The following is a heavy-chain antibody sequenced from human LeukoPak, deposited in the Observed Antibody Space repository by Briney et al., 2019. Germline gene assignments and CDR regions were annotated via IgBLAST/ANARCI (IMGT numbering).Heavy chain of an antibody. CDR3: ARHAGSSMSRVGYFEF. CDR1: GGFISTSSYY. V-gene: IGHV4-39*01. D-gene: IGHD3-10*01. Sequence: KPSETLSLTCTVSGGFISTSSYYWGWIRQPPGEGLQWIESIYYSGSTPYNPSLQSRVTISVDASKNQFSLKLSSVTAADTAVYFCARHAGSSMSRVGYFEFWGQGALVTVSS. J-gene: IGHJ4*02. CDR2: IYYSGST.